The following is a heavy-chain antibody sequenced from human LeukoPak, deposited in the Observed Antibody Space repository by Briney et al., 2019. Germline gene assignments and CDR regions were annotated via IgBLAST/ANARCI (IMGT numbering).Heavy chain of an antibody. J-gene: IGHJ4*02. V-gene: IGHV4-31*03. CDR1: GGSISSGGYY. Sequence: SETLSLTCTVSGGSISSGGYYWSWIRQHPGKGLEWIGYIYYRGSTYYNPSLKSRVTISVDTSKNQFSLKLSSVTAADTAVYYCARSVGTGGFDYWGQGTLVTVSS. CDR2: IYYRGST. CDR3: ARSVGTGGFDY. D-gene: IGHD1-26*01.